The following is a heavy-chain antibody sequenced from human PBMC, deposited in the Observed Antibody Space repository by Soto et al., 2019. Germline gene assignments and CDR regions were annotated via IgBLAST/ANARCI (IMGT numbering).Heavy chain of an antibody. Sequence: GGSLRLSCAASGFTFSDYYMSWIRQAPGKGVEWVSYISGSSSFTNHVDSVKGRFTISRDNAKNSMYLQMNSLRAEDTAVYYCARGYGAFDIWGQGTLVNVSS. D-gene: IGHD2-15*01. J-gene: IGHJ3*02. CDR2: ISGSSSFT. V-gene: IGHV3-11*06. CDR3: ARGYGAFDI. CDR1: GFTFSDYY.